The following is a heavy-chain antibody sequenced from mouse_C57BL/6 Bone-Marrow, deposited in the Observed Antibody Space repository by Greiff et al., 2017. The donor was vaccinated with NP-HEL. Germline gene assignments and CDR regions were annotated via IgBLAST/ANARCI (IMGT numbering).Heavy chain of an antibody. Sequence: EVQVVESGGGLVKPGGSLKLSCAASGFTFSSYAMSWVRQTPEKRLEWVATISDGGSYTYYPDNVKGRFTISRDNAKNNLYLQMSHLKSEDTAMYYCARDGGYDSYYFDYWGQGTTLTVSS. D-gene: IGHD2-4*01. V-gene: IGHV5-4*01. CDR3: ARDGGYDSYYFDY. J-gene: IGHJ2*01. CDR1: GFTFSSYA. CDR2: ISDGGSYT.